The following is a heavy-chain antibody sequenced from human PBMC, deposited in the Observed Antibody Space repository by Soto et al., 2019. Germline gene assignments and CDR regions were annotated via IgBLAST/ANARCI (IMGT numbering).Heavy chain of an antibody. Sequence: SVKVSCKASGGTFSSYTISWVRQTPGQGLEWMGRIIPILGIANYAQKFQGRVTITADKSTSTAHMELSSLRSEDTAVYYCARGPEWGGKSVLYFDYWGQGTLVTVS. J-gene: IGHJ4*02. CDR2: IIPILGIA. D-gene: IGHD2-15*01. V-gene: IGHV1-69*02. CDR3: ARGPEWGGKSVLYFDY. CDR1: GGTFSSYT.